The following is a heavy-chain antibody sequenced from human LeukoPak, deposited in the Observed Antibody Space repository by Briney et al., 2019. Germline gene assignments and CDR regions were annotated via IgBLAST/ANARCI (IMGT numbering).Heavy chain of an antibody. V-gene: IGHV4-59*12. Sequence: SETLSLTCTVSGGSISSYYWSWIRQPPGKGLEWIGYIYYSGSTYYNPSLKSRVTISVDTSKNQFSLKLSSVTAADTAVYYCARDPSVTTHNYYGMDVWGQGTTVTVSS. CDR2: IYYSGST. CDR1: GGSISSYY. D-gene: IGHD4-17*01. J-gene: IGHJ6*02. CDR3: ARDPSVTTHNYYGMDV.